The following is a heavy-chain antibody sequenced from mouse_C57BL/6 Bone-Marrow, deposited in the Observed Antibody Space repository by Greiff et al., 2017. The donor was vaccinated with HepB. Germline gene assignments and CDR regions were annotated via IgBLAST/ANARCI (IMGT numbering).Heavy chain of an antibody. V-gene: IGHV1-7*01. J-gene: IGHJ1*03. CDR1: GYTFTSYW. Sequence: VMLVESGAELAKPGASVKLSCKASGYTFTSYWMHWVKQRPGQGLEWIGYINPSSGYTKYNQKFKDKATLTADKSSRTAYMQLSSLTYEDSAVYYCARYRGSSWEWYFDVWGTGTTVTVSS. D-gene: IGHD1-1*01. CDR3: ARYRGSSWEWYFDV. CDR2: INPSSGYT.